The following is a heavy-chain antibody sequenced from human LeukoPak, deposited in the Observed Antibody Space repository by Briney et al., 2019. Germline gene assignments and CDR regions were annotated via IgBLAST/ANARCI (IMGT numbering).Heavy chain of an antibody. CDR2: IYESGTT. V-gene: IGHV4-34*01. CDR3: ARGAWATRLGS. Sequence: PSETLSLTCAVYGESLNSYYWSWVRQPPGEGLEWIGEIYESGTTEYNPSLKSRVTMSMAPSKQQFSLSLSSVTAADTAVYYCARGAWATRLGSWGLGTPVIVSS. D-gene: IGHD2-15*01. J-gene: IGHJ4*02. CDR1: GESLNSYY.